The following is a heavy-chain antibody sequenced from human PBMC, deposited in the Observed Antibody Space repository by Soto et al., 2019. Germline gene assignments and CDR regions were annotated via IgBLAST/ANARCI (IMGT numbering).Heavy chain of an antibody. V-gene: IGHV1-69*08. CDR2: IIPILGIA. J-gene: IGHJ4*02. CDR3: AREQGGNSNY. CDR1: GGTFSSYT. D-gene: IGHD2-21*02. Sequence: QVQLVQSGAEVKKPGSSVKVSCKASGGTFSSYTISWVRQAPGQGLEWMGRIIPILGIATYAQKFQGRVTITADQSTSTAYMALTSLRSEDTAVSYCAREQGGNSNYWGQGTLLTVSS.